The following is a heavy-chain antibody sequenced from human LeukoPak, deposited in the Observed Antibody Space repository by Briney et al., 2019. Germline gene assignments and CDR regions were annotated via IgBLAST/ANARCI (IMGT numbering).Heavy chain of an antibody. J-gene: IGHJ5*02. D-gene: IGHD2/OR15-2a*01. CDR2: IYTTGST. CDR1: GGSISSYY. CDR3: ARHVKRFNWFDP. Sequence: SETLSLTCTVSGGSISSYYWSWIRQPAGKGLEWIGRIYTTGSTKYNPSLKSRVTISVDTSKNQLSLKLSSMTAADTAVYYCARHVKRFNWFDPWGQGTLVTVSS. V-gene: IGHV4-4*07.